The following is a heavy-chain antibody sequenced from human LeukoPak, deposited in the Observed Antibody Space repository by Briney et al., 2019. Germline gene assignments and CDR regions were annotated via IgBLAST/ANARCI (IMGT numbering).Heavy chain of an antibody. J-gene: IGHJ3*02. D-gene: IGHD3-22*01. CDR1: GGSISNYY. CDR3: ARPSSGYYDRGAFDI. V-gene: IGHV4-59*01. CDR2: IYYSGST. Sequence: SETLSFTCTVSGGSISNYYWSWIRQPPGKGLEWIGYIYYSGSTNYNPSLKTRVAISVDTSKNQFSLKLSSVTAADTAVYYCARPSSGYYDRGAFDIWGQGTMVTVSS.